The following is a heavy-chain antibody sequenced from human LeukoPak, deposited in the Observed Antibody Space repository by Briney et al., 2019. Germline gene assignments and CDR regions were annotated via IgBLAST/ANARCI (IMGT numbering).Heavy chain of an antibody. Sequence: PGRSLRLSRAATGFTFSSYAMHWVRQAPGKGLEWVAVISYDGSNKYYADSVKGRFTISRDNSKNTLYLQMNSLRAEDTAVYYCAREYGSGSYYFGPLYYYYGMDVWGQGTTVTVSS. V-gene: IGHV3-30*04. D-gene: IGHD3-10*01. CDR1: GFTFSSYA. J-gene: IGHJ6*02. CDR2: ISYDGSNK. CDR3: AREYGSGSYYFGPLYYYYGMDV.